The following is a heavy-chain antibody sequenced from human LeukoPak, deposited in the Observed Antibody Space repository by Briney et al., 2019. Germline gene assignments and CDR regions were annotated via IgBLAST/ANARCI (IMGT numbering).Heavy chain of an antibody. CDR3: ARDYADYVGYFFFDY. D-gene: IGHD4-17*01. J-gene: IGHJ4*02. Sequence: GGSLRLSCAASGFTFNNYAMNWVRQAPGKGLEWVSSISGGGETTYYADSAKGRLTISRDNSQSTLYLQMNSLRAEDTAVYYCARDYADYVGYFFFDYWGQGTLVTVSS. CDR2: ISGGGETT. V-gene: IGHV3-23*01. CDR1: GFTFNNYA.